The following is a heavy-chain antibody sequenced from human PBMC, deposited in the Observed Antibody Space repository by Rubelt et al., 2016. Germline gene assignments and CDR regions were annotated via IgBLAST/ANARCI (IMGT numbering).Heavy chain of an antibody. D-gene: IGHD5-12*01. CDR2: IYYSGST. CDR1: GGSISSGGHY. J-gene: IGHJ5*02. Sequence: QVQLQESGPGLVKPSQTLSLTCTVSGGSISSGGHYWSWIRQHPGRGLEWIGYIYYSGSTYYNPSLKGRVSISIDKSKNQYSLKLTAVAAADRAIYDCARGGSGYHWVDPWGRGTLVTVSS. V-gene: IGHV4-31*03. CDR3: ARGGSGYHWVDP.